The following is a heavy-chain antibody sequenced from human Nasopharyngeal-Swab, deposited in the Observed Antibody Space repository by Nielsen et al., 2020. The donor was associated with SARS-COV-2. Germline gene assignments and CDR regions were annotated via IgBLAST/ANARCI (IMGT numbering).Heavy chain of an antibody. D-gene: IGHD5-24*01. CDR3: AGGDGFPEGDY. J-gene: IGHJ4*02. CDR2: ISSSSSYT. Sequence: GESLKIACAASGFTFSDYYMSWISQAPGKGLEWVSNISSSSSYTNYADSVKGRFNISRDNAKNSLYMQMNSLRAEDTAVYYCAGGDGFPEGDYWGQGSLVTVSS. CDR1: GFTFSDYY. V-gene: IGHV3-11*03.